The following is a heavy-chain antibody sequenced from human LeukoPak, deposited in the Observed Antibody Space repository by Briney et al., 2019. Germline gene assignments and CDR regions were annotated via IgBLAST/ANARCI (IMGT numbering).Heavy chain of an antibody. Sequence: SETLSLTCAVYGGSFSGYYWSWIRQPPGKGLEWIGEINHSGSTNYNPSLKSRVTMSVDTSKNQFSLKLSSVTAADTAVYYCARGRRGYSYGRIFDYWGQGTLVTVSS. CDR1: GGSFSGYY. V-gene: IGHV4-34*01. CDR2: INHSGST. J-gene: IGHJ4*02. D-gene: IGHD5-18*01. CDR3: ARGRRGYSYGRIFDY.